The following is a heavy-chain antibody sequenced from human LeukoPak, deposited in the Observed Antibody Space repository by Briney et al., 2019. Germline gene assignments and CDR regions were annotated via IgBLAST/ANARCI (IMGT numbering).Heavy chain of an antibody. CDR2: IKQDGTEK. CDR3: ARRYYDTSGYYYGNYFDY. Sequence: AGGSLRLSCAASGFTFTTYWLGWVRQPPGKGLEWVANIKQDGTEKYYVDSVKGRFTISRDNAKNSLYLQMNIPRAEDTAIYYCARRYYDTSGYYYGNYFDYWGQGTLVTVSS. V-gene: IGHV3-7*01. CDR1: GFTFTTYW. J-gene: IGHJ4*02. D-gene: IGHD3-22*01.